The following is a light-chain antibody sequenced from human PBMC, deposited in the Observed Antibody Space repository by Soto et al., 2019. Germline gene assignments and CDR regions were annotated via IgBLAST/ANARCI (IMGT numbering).Light chain of an antibody. J-gene: IGLJ1*01. CDR1: SSDVGSYNR. CDR2: EVS. V-gene: IGLV2-18*02. Sequence: QSVLTQPPSVSGSPGQSVTISCTGTSSDVGSYNRVSWYQQPPGTAPKLMIYEVSNRPSGVPDRFSGSKSGNTASLTISGLQPEDEADYYCNSYTSSNTYVFGTGTKVTAL. CDR3: NSYTSSNTYV.